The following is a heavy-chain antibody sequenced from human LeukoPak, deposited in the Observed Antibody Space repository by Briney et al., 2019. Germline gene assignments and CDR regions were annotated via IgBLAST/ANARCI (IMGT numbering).Heavy chain of an antibody. V-gene: IGHV3-64*01. CDR3: ARGGMVTTSPIDY. D-gene: IGHD4-17*01. CDR1: GFTFSSYA. J-gene: IGHJ4*02. Sequence: PGGSLRLSCAASGFTFSSYAMHWVRQAPGKGLEYVSAISSNGGSTYYANSVKGRFAISRDNSKNTLYLQMGSLRAEDMAVYYCARGGMVTTSPIDYWGQGTLVTVSS. CDR2: ISSNGGST.